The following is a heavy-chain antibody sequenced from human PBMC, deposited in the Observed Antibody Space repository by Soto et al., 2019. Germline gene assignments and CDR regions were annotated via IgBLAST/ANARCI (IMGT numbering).Heavy chain of an antibody. CDR1: GGSISSGGYS. CDR2: IYHSGST. J-gene: IGHJ6*04. Sequence: QLQLQESGSGLVKPSQTLSLTCAVSGGSISSGGYSWSWIRQPPGKGLEWIGYIYHSGSTYYNPSLKSRVTISVDRSKSQFSLKLSSVTAADTAVYYCARDGLRSGYDLYYGMDVWGKGTTVTVSS. CDR3: ARDGLRSGYDLYYGMDV. V-gene: IGHV4-30-2*01. D-gene: IGHD5-12*01.